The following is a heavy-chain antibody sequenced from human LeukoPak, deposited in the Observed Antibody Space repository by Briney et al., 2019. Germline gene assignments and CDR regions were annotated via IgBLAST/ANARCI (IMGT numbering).Heavy chain of an antibody. V-gene: IGHV1-46*01. D-gene: IGHD1-1*01. CDR2: INPSGGST. J-gene: IGHJ4*02. CDR1: GYTFTSYY. CDR3: AISRYAERYFDY. Sequence: ASVKVSCKASGYTFTSYYVHWVRQAPGQGLEWMGIINPSGGSTSYAQKFQGRVTMTRDTSTSTVYMELSSLRSEDTAVYYCAISRYAERYFDYWGQGTLVTVSS.